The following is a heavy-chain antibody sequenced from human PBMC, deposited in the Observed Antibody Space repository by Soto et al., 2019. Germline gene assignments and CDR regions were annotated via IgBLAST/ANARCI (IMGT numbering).Heavy chain of an antibody. CDR2: ISSSSSYI. D-gene: IGHD6-13*01. CDR1: GFTFSSYS. J-gene: IGHJ4*02. CDR3: ASTPRGSSSFDY. Sequence: SGFTFSSYSMNWVRQAPGKGLEWVSSISSSSSYIYYADSVKGRFTISRDNAKNSLYLQMNSLRAEDTAVYYCASTPRGSSSFDYWGQGTLVTVSS. V-gene: IGHV3-21*01.